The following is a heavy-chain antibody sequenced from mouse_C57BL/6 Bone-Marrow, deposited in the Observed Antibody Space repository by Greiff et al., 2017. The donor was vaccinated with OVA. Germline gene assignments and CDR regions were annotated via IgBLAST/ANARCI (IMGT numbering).Heavy chain of an antibody. CDR1: GYTFTSYW. D-gene: IGHD1-1*01. Sequence: VQLQQPGAELVKPGASVKLSCKASGYTFTSYWMHWVKQRPGQGLEWIGMLHPNRGSTNYNEKFKNKATLTVDKSSSTAYMQLSSLTSEDSAVDYCARRHYGTDYFDYWGQGTTLTVSS. V-gene: IGHV1-64*01. CDR3: ARRHYGTDYFDY. CDR2: LHPNRGST. J-gene: IGHJ2*01.